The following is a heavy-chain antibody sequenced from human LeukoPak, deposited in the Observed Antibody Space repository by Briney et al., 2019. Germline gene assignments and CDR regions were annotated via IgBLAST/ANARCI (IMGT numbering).Heavy chain of an antibody. CDR2: ISSSGSTI. Sequence: GGSLRLSCAASGFTFSIYEMNWVRQAPGKGLEWVSYISSSGSTIYYADSVKGRFTISRDNAKNSLYLQMNSLRAEDTAVYYCARDHGGSPGRVGYFDYWGQGTLVTVSS. CDR3: ARDHGGSPGRVGYFDY. CDR1: GFTFSIYE. D-gene: IGHD1-26*01. J-gene: IGHJ4*02. V-gene: IGHV3-48*03.